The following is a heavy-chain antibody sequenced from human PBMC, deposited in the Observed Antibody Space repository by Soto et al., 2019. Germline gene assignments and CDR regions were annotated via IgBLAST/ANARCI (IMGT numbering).Heavy chain of an antibody. CDR3: ATFGSAVVPGDAGPFDP. CDR2: IRNKADNYVT. J-gene: IGHJ5*02. CDR1: GFSFSGAA. Sequence: GGSLRLSCAASGFSFSGAAMHWVRQASGRGLEWVGRIRNKADNYVTAYAASVRGRFIISRDDSTNTAYLQMNNLKTDDTAVYYCATFGSAVVPGDAGPFDPWGQGTLVTVSS. V-gene: IGHV3-73*01. D-gene: IGHD2-2*01.